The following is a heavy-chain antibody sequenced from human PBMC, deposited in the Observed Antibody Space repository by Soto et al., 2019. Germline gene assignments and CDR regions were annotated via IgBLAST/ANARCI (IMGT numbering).Heavy chain of an antibody. Sequence: GGSLRLSCAASGFTFSDYYMSWIRQAPGKGLEWVSYISSSSSYTNYADSVKGRFTISRDNAKNSLYLQMNSLRAEDTAVYYCAKEGLYDSRGFYYGGWFDSWGQGTLVTVSS. CDR3: AKEGLYDSRGFYYGGWFDS. CDR1: GFTFSDYY. V-gene: IGHV3-11*05. CDR2: ISSSSSYT. J-gene: IGHJ5*01. D-gene: IGHD3-22*01.